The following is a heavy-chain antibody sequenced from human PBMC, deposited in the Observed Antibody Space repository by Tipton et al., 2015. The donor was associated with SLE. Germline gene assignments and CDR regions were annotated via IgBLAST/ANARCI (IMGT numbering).Heavy chain of an antibody. CDR2: IYHSGST. CDR1: GYSISSGYY. Sequence: TLSLTCAVSGYSISSGYYWGWIRQPPGKGLEWIGSIYHSGSTYYNPSLKSRVTISVDTSKNQFSLKPSSVTAADTTVYYCARPDDSGSYAFDIWGQGTMVTVSS. D-gene: IGHD3-10*01. CDR3: ARPDDSGSYAFDI. J-gene: IGHJ3*02. V-gene: IGHV4-38-2*01.